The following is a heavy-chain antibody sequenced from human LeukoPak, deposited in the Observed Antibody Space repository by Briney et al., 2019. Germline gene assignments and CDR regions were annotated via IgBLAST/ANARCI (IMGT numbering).Heavy chain of an antibody. V-gene: IGHV3-33*01. Sequence: GGSLRLSCAASGFTFSSYGMHWVRQAPGKGLEWVAVIWYDGSNKYYADSVKGRFTISRDNSKNTLYLQMNSLRAEDTAVYYCARDPYSSGWYPKGNYFDCWGQGTLVTVSS. CDR3: ARDPYSSGWYPKGNYFDC. J-gene: IGHJ4*02. CDR2: IWYDGSNK. D-gene: IGHD6-19*01. CDR1: GFTFSSYG.